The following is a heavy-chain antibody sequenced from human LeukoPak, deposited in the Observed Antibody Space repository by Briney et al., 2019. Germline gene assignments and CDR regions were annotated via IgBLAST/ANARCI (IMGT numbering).Heavy chain of an antibody. D-gene: IGHD5-24*01. V-gene: IGHV4-61*02. CDR2: IYTSGST. J-gene: IGHJ4*02. Sequence: SETLSLTCTVSGGSISSGSYYWSWIRQPAGKGLEWIGRIYTSGSTNYNPSLKSRVTISVDTSKNQFSLKLSSVTAADTAVYYCARRMATQPFDYWGQGTLVTVSS. CDR3: ARRMATQPFDY. CDR1: GGSISSGSYY.